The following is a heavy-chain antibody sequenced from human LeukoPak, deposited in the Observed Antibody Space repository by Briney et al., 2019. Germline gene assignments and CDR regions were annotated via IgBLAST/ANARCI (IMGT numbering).Heavy chain of an antibody. D-gene: IGHD6-19*01. CDR1: GFTFSSNY. CDR2: IYSGGST. V-gene: IGHV3-53*01. J-gene: IGHJ4*02. CDR3: ARSPGYSSGWYYFDS. Sequence: GGSLRLSCAAPGFTFSSNYMSWVRQAPGKGLEWVSVIYSGGSTYYADSVKGRFTISRDNSKNTLYLPMNSLRAEDTAVYYCARSPGYSSGWYYFDSWGQGTLVTVSA.